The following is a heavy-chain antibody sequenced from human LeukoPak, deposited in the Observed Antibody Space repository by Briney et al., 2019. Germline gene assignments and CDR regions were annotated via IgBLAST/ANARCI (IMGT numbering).Heavy chain of an antibody. J-gene: IGHJ4*02. D-gene: IGHD3-22*01. CDR2: ISFSGSPT. CDR1: GFTFSDYY. Sequence: PGGSLRLSCAASGFTFSDYYMSWIRQAPGRGLEWVSYISFSGSPTQYADSVKGRFTISRDNAKNSLYLQMNSLRDEDTAVYYCARDRAYYYDSSGYYYFDHWGQGTLVTVSS. CDR3: ARDRAYYYDSSGYYYFDH. V-gene: IGHV3-11*01.